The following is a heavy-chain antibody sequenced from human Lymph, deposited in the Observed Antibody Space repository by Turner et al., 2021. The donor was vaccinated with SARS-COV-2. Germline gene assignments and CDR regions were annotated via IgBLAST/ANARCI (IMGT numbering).Heavy chain of an antibody. CDR2: IYIGGTK. V-gene: IGHV3-53*02. CDR3: ARDLGPLAFDI. J-gene: IGHJ3*02. Sequence: EVQLVETGGGLIQPGGSLRLSCAASGFTVSSNYMSWVPQAPGKGLEWVSVIYIGGTKYYADSVKGRFTISRDNSKNTLYLKMNSLRAEDTAVYYCARDLGPLAFDIWGQGTMVTVSS. CDR1: GFTVSSNY.